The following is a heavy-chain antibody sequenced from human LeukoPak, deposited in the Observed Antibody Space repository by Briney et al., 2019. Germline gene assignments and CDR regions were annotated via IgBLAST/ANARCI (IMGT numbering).Heavy chain of an antibody. Sequence: SETLSLTCTVSGGSISSGGYYWSWIRQHPGKGLEWIGYIYYSGSTYYNPSLKSRVTLSVDTSKNRLSLKLRSVTAADTAVYYCARALRGTDFDYWGQGTLVTVSS. CDR1: GGSISSGGYY. CDR2: IYYSGST. V-gene: IGHV4-31*03. J-gene: IGHJ4*02. CDR3: ARALRGTDFDY. D-gene: IGHD2-15*01.